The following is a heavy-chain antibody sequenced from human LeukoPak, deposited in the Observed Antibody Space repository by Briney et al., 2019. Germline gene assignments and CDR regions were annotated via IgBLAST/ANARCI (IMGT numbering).Heavy chain of an antibody. D-gene: IGHD3-10*01. CDR2: FLSGGTT. CDR3: ASFHYYGSGAYYLSY. J-gene: IGHJ4*02. V-gene: IGHV3-53*01. Sequence: GGSLRLSGAASGFTVTSHDVGWVRQAPGKGLEWVSVFLSGGTTRYADSVRGRSTISRDSSKNTLYLQMSSLRAEDTAVYFCASFHYYGSGAYYLSYWGQGTLVTVSS. CDR1: GFTVTSHD.